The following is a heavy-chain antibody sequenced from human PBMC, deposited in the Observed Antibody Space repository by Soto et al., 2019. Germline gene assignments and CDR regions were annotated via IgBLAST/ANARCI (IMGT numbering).Heavy chain of an antibody. V-gene: IGHV4-31*03. CDR2: IYYSGST. D-gene: IGHD6-13*01. CDR3: ARGGIAAAGTWFDP. Sequence: PSETLSLTCTVSGGSIGSGGYYWSWIRQHPGKGLEWIGYIYYSGSTYYNPSLKSRVTISVDTSKNQFSLKLSSVTAADTAVYYCARGGIAAAGTWFDPWGQGTLVTVSS. J-gene: IGHJ5*02. CDR1: GGSIGSGGYY.